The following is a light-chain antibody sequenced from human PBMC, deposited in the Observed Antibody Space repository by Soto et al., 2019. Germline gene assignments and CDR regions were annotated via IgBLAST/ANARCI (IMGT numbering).Light chain of an antibody. CDR2: DAS. CDR1: QTISSW. CDR3: QQYDNLIT. V-gene: IGKV1-33*01. J-gene: IGKJ5*01. Sequence: IHLTLSPSALSASLTNRVAITFRASQTISSWLAWYQQKPGKAPKLLIYDASNLETGVPSRFSGSGSGTDFTFTISSLQPEDIATYYCQQYDNLITFGQGTRLEIK.